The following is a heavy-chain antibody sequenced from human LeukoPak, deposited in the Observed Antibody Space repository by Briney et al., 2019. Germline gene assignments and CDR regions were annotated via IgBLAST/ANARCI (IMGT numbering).Heavy chain of an antibody. Sequence: GGSLRLSCAASGFTFSSYGMPWVRQAPGKGLEWVAVIWYDGSNKYYADSVKGRFTISRDNSKNTLYLQMNSLRAEDTAVYYCARDRCSSTSCYFRFDPWGQGTLVTVSS. J-gene: IGHJ5*02. D-gene: IGHD2-2*01. CDR1: GFTFSSYG. CDR3: ARDRCSSTSCYFRFDP. CDR2: IWYDGSNK. V-gene: IGHV3-33*08.